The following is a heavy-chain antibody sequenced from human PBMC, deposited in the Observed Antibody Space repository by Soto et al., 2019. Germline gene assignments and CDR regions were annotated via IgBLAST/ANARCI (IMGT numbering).Heavy chain of an antibody. V-gene: IGHV1-24*01. D-gene: IGHD3-16*02. CDR3: ATGRLGELSWDYILFY. J-gene: IGHJ4*02. Sequence: QVQLVQSGAEVKKPGASVKVSCKVSGYTLTELSMHWVRQAPGKGLEWMGGFDTEAGETIYAQKFQGRVTMTEDTSTDTAYMELSSLRSEDTAVYYCATGRLGELSWDYILFYWGQGTLVTVSS. CDR1: GYTLTELS. CDR2: FDTEAGET.